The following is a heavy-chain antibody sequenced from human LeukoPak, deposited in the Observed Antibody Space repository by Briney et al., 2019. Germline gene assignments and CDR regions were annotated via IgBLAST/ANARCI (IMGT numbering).Heavy chain of an antibody. Sequence: GGSLRLSCAASGFTFSSYAMSWVRQAPGKGLAWVSAISGSGGTTYYADSVKGRFTISRDNSKNTLYLQMNSLSADDTAVYYCAKGVYDSSGFDFDAFDIWGQGTMVTVSS. D-gene: IGHD3-22*01. CDR2: ISGSGGTT. CDR1: GFTFSSYA. J-gene: IGHJ3*02. CDR3: AKGVYDSSGFDFDAFDI. V-gene: IGHV3-23*01.